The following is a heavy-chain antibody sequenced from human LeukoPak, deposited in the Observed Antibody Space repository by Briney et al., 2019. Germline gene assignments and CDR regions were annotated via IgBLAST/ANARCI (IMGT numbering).Heavy chain of an antibody. V-gene: IGHV3-23*01. CDR2: ISGSGGST. CDR3: AKDPTMIVVAEYFQH. CDR1: GFTFSSYG. D-gene: IGHD3-22*01. Sequence: GGSLRLSCAASGFTFSSYGMSWVRQAPGKGLECVSAISGSGGSTYYADSVKGRFTISRDNSKNTLYLQMNSLRAEDTAVYYCAKDPTMIVVAEYFQHWGQGTLVIVSS. J-gene: IGHJ1*01.